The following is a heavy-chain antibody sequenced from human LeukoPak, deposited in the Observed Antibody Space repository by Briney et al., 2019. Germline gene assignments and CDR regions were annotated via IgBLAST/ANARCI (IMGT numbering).Heavy chain of an antibody. CDR3: ARAYGKWNDVYFYAFDL. D-gene: IGHD1-20*01. Sequence: TGGSLRLSCASSKFTFYEYGMSWVRQTAGKGLGWVSGIHWNGRSISYADCVRGRDNVYRDKDKRSLYLQMNSLRDEDMALYYCARAYGKWNDVYFYAFDLWGQGTMVTVSS. V-gene: IGHV3-20*04. CDR2: IHWNGRSI. J-gene: IGHJ3*01. CDR1: KFTFYEYG.